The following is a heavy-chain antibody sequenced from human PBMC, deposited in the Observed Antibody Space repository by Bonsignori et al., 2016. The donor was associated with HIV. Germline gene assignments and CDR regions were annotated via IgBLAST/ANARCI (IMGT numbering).Heavy chain of an antibody. CDR1: GFTFSSYE. CDR2: ISSSGSTI. V-gene: IGHV3-48*03. J-gene: IGHJ4*02. D-gene: IGHD3-10*01. Sequence: GGSLRLSCAASGFTFSSYEMNWVRQAPGKGLEWVSYISSSGSTIYYADSVKGRFTISRDNAKNSLYLQMNSLRAEDTAIYYCAPGWDGSGRYFDYWGQGTLVTVSS. CDR3: APGWDGSGRYFDY.